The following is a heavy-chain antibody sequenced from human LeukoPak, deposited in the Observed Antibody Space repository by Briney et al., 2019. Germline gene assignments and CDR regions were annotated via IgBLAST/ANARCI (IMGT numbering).Heavy chain of an antibody. CDR3: ARGDAYALNY. D-gene: IGHD2-2*01. CDR2: VNSDGSTT. Sequence: PGGSLRLSCAASGLTCSHNYVSWVRQAPGKGLVWVSRVNSDGSTTAYADSVKGRFTISRDNAKNTLFLQMSSLRAEDTAVYYCARGDAYALNYWGQGTLVTVSS. J-gene: IGHJ4*02. CDR1: GLTCSHNY. V-gene: IGHV3-74*01.